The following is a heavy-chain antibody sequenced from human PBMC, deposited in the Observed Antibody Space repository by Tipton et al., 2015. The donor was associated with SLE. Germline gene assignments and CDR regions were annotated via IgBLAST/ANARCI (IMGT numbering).Heavy chain of an antibody. CDR2: INHSGST. Sequence: TLSLTCTVSGGSISSHYWSWIRQPPGKGLEWIGEINHSGSTNYNPSLKSRVTISVDTSKNQFSLKLSSVTAADTAVYYCARKEWAFDIWGQGTMVTVSS. CDR3: ARKEWAFDI. D-gene: IGHD2-8*01. CDR1: GGSISSHY. V-gene: IGHV4-34*01. J-gene: IGHJ3*02.